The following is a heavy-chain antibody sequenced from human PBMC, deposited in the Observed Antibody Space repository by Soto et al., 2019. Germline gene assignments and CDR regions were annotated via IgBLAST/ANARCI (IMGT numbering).Heavy chain of an antibody. Sequence: QVQLVQSGAEVKKPGSSVKVSCKASGGTFSSYAISWVRQAPGQGLEWMGGIIPIFGTANYAQKFQGRVTITADESTSTAYMELSSLRSEDTAVYYCARDRRYNWNSDYYYYGMDVWGQGTTVIVSS. D-gene: IGHD1-7*01. CDR3: ARDRRYNWNSDYYYYGMDV. CDR2: IIPIFGTA. V-gene: IGHV1-69*12. CDR1: GGTFSSYA. J-gene: IGHJ6*02.